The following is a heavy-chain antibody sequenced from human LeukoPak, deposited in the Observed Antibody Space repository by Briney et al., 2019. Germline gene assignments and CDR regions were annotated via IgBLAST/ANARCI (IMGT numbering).Heavy chain of an antibody. CDR3: ARDLPYYYDSSGYYSFDY. V-gene: IGHV4-38-2*02. CDR1: GYSISSGYY. Sequence: SETLSLTCTVSGYSISSGYYWGWIRQPPGKGLEWIGSIYHSGSTYYNPSLKSRVTISVDTSKNQFSLKLSSVTAADTAVYYCARDLPYYYDSSGYYSFDYWGQGTLVTVSS. J-gene: IGHJ4*02. CDR2: IYHSGST. D-gene: IGHD3-22*01.